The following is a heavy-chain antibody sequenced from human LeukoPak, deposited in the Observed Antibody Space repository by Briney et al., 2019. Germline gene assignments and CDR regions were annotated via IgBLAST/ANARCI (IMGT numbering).Heavy chain of an antibody. CDR3: AKDMGYCSSTSCHGGYMDV. D-gene: IGHD2-2*01. Sequence: GRSLRLSCAASGFTFDDYAMHWVRQAPGKGLEWVSGISWNSGSIGYADSVKGRFTISRDNAKNSLYLQMNSLRAEDMALYYCAKDMGYCSSTSCHGGYMDVWGKGTTVTVSS. CDR1: GFTFDDYA. CDR2: ISWNSGSI. J-gene: IGHJ6*03. V-gene: IGHV3-9*03.